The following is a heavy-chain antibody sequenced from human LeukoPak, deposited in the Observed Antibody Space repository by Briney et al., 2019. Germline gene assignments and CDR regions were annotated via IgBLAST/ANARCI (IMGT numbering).Heavy chain of an antibody. CDR1: GFTFSNYW. CDR3: ARGGEYYYDSGGYPDY. CDR2: INQDGSEE. V-gene: IGHV3-7*01. J-gene: IGHJ4*02. D-gene: IGHD3-22*01. Sequence: GGSLRLSCAASGFTFSNYWMTWVRQAPGKGLEWVAHINQDGSEEHYMDSVKARFTISKDNAKNTLYLQMNSLRADDTAVYYCARGGEYYYDSGGYPDYWGQGTLVTVSS.